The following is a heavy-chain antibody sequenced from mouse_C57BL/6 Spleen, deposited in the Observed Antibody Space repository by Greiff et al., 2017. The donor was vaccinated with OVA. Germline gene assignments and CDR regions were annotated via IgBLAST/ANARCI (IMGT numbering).Heavy chain of an antibody. Sequence: EVQLVESGEGLVKPGGSLKLSCAASGFTFSSYAMSWVRQTPEKRLEWVAYISSGGDYIYYADTVKGRFTISRDNARNTLYLQMSSLKSEDTAMYYCTRDRPYYYGSSDYFDYWGQGTTLTVSS. CDR2: ISSGGDYI. V-gene: IGHV5-9-1*02. CDR3: TRDRPYYYGSSDYFDY. D-gene: IGHD1-1*01. CDR1: GFTFSSYA. J-gene: IGHJ2*01.